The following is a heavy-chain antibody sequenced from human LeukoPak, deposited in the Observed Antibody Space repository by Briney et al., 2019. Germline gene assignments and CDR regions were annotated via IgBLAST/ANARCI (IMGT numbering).Heavy chain of an antibody. CDR2: ISGSGGST. CDR3: AKAVGPYAFDL. V-gene: IGHV3-23*01. CDR1: GFTFSTYA. J-gene: IGHJ3*01. Sequence: TGGSLRLSCAASGFTFSTYAMNWVRQAPGKGLEWVSGISGSGGSTYYADSVKGRSTVSRDNSKNTVYLQMNSLRAEDTAVYYCAKAVGPYAFDLWGQGTLVTVSS.